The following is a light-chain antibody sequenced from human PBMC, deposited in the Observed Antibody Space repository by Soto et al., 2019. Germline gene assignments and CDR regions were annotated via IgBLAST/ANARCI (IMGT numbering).Light chain of an antibody. Sequence: DIQMTQSPSSLSASVGDRVTITCQASQDIKNYLNWYQQKPGKAPKLLIYEASNLETGVPSRFSRRGSGLSFTFTISSLQTADIATYYCQHWDDFITFGGGT. V-gene: IGKV1-33*01. CDR1: QDIKNY. J-gene: IGKJ4*01. CDR3: QHWDDFIT. CDR2: EAS.